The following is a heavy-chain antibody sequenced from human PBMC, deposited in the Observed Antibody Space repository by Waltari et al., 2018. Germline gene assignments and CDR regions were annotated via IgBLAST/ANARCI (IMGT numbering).Heavy chain of an antibody. J-gene: IGHJ4*02. CDR3: ATSIVGSLDY. D-gene: IGHD1-26*01. Sequence: EVKLVESGGGLVQPGGSLRLSCAASGFPCSHYEFNWVRQAPGKGLEWVSYISSSGRTIDYADSVKGRLTMSRDDAKNSVYLQMHSLRAEDTAVYYCATSIVGSLDYWGQGNLVTVSS. CDR1: GFPCSHYE. V-gene: IGHV3-48*03. CDR2: ISSSGRTI.